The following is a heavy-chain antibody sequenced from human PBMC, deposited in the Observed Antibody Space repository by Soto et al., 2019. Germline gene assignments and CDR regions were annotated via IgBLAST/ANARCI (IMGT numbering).Heavy chain of an antibody. J-gene: IGHJ6*02. CDR3: ARAVGYYDSSGYHYYYGMDV. V-gene: IGHV4-61*01. CDR2: IYYSGST. D-gene: IGHD3-22*01. CDR1: GGSVSSGSYY. Sequence: NPSETLSLTCTVSGGSVSSGSYYWSWIRQPPGKGLEWIGYIYYSGSTHYNPSLKSRVTTSVDTSKNQFSLKLSSVTAADTAVYYCARAVGYYDSSGYHYYYGMDVWGQGTTVTVSS.